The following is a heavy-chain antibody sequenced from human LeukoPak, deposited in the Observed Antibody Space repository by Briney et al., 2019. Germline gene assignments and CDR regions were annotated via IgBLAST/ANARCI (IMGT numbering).Heavy chain of an antibody. Sequence: SQTLSLTCTVSGDSISDGDYYWSWIRQPPGKDLEWLGYIYYSGGTYYNPSLKSRLTISVDTSRNQFSLKLSSVTAADTAVYYCARAWTSAGRFDFWGQGTLVPVSS. J-gene: IGHJ4*02. CDR1: GDSISDGDYY. D-gene: IGHD6-13*01. V-gene: IGHV4-30-4*01. CDR3: ARAWTSAGRFDF. CDR2: IYYSGGT.